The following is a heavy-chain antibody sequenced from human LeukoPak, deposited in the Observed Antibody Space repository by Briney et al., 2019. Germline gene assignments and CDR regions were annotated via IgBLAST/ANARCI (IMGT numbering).Heavy chain of an antibody. CDR2: IYSGGST. J-gene: IGHJ4*02. Sequence: PGGSLRLSCAASGFTVSSNYMSWVRPAPRKGLEWVSVIYSGGSTYYADSVKGRFTISRDNSKNTLYLQMNSLRAEDTAVYYCASSPYSSSFDYWGQGTLVTVSS. D-gene: IGHD6-13*01. CDR1: GFTVSSNY. V-gene: IGHV3-53*01. CDR3: ASSPYSSSFDY.